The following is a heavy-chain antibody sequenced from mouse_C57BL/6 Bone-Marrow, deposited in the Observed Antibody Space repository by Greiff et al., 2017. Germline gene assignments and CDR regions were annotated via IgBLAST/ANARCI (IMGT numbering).Heavy chain of an antibody. Sequence: VHVKQSVAELVRPGASVKLSCTASGFNIKNTYMHWVKQRPEQGLEWIGRIDPANGNTKYDPKFQGKATITADPSSNTAYLQLSSLTSEDTAIYYCALIYDVYYGGYYFDYWGQGTTLTVSS. V-gene: IGHV14-3*01. CDR2: IDPANGNT. J-gene: IGHJ2*01. CDR3: ALIYDVYYGGYYFDY. D-gene: IGHD2-3*01. CDR1: GFNIKNTY.